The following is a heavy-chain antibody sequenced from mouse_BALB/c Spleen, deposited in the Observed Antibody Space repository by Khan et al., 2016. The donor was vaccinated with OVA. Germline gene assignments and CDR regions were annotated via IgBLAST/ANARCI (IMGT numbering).Heavy chain of an antibody. D-gene: IGHD2-10*01. CDR1: GFSLSNYG. CDR3: ARQPYYHYYIMDY. CDR2: IWSDGST. V-gene: IGHV2-6-1*01. Sequence: VQLKESGPGLVAPSQSLSITCTISGFSLSNYGVHWVRQPPGKGLEWLVVIWSDGSTAYNSALNSRLTIIKDNSKSQVFLKMNSLQTDDTAMYYCARQPYYHYYIMDYWGQGTSVTVSS. J-gene: IGHJ4*01.